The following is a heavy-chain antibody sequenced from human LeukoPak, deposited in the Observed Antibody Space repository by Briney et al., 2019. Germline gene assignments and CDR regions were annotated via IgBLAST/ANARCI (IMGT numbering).Heavy chain of an antibody. D-gene: IGHD3-16*02. Sequence: SETLSLTCTVSGGSIGTYYWSWVRQSPGTGLEWVGYIYVTGTRYNPYLQSRVTISIDRSRNQSFLKMTSVTAADTAVYYCARHIGGGIEDMDVWGRGTKVTVSS. J-gene: IGHJ6*03. CDR2: IYVTGT. CDR1: GGSIGTYY. V-gene: IGHV4-59*08. CDR3: ARHIGGGIEDMDV.